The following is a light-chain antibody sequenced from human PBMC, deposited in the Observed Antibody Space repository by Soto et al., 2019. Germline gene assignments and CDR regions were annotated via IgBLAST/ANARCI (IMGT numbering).Light chain of an antibody. Sequence: QSVLTQSPSASASLGASVKLTCTLSSGHSSYAIAWHQQQPETGPRYLMKLNSDGSHSKGDGIPDRFSGSSSGAERYLTISSLQSEDEADYYCQTWGTGIQVFGTGTTLTVL. CDR1: SGHSSYA. CDR3: QTWGTGIQV. J-gene: IGLJ1*01. CDR2: LNSDGSH. V-gene: IGLV4-69*01.